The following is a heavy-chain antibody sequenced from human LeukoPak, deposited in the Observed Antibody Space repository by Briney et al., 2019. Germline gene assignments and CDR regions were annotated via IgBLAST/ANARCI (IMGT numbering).Heavy chain of an antibody. V-gene: IGHV3-23*01. D-gene: IGHD3-22*01. CDR3: AKARYYYDSSGPTDY. J-gene: IGHJ4*02. CDR2: ISGSGGST. Sequence: TGGSLRLSCAASGFTFSSYAMSWVRQAPGKGLEWASAISGSGGSTYYADSVKGRFTISRDNSKNTLYLQMNSLRAEDTAVYYCAKARYYYDSSGPTDYWGQGTLVTVSS. CDR1: GFTFSSYA.